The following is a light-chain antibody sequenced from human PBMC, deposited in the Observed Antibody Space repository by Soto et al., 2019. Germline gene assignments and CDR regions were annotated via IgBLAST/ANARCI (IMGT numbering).Light chain of an antibody. J-gene: IGLJ2*01. CDR1: SSDVGGYNY. V-gene: IGLV2-14*01. Sequence: QSALTQPASVSGSPGQSITISCTGTSSDVGGYNYVSWYQQHPGKAPKLMIYDVSNRPSGVSNRFSGSKYGNTASLTISGLQAEAEADYYCSSYTSSSTLVVFGGGPKVTVL. CDR3: SSYTSSSTLVV. CDR2: DVS.